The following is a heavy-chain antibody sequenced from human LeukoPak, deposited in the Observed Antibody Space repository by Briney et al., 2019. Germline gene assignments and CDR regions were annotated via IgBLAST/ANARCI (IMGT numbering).Heavy chain of an antibody. Sequence: SETLSLTCTMYSGSISPYYWSWIRQPPGKGLEWIAYIFHSGTTKYNPSLKSRVTISLDTPKSQFSLKLHSVTAADTAVYYCARGGYYYLDVWGRGTTVTVSS. V-gene: IGHV4-59*01. CDR2: IFHSGTT. J-gene: IGHJ6*03. CDR1: SGSISPYY. CDR3: ARGGYYYLDV.